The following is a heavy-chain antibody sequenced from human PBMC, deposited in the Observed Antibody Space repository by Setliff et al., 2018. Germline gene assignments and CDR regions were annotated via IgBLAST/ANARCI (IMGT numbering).Heavy chain of an antibody. Sequence: SETLSLTCTVSGDPMSSRRYYWAWIRQPAGKGLEWIGQIYTSWSTNYNPSLKSRVTISLDTSNNQFSLSLSSVTAADTAVYYSARMSGFQYMDVWGKGTTVTVSS. CDR3: ARMSGFQYMDV. D-gene: IGHD3-3*01. V-gene: IGHV4-61*09. CDR2: IYTSWST. J-gene: IGHJ6*03. CDR1: GDPMSSRRYY.